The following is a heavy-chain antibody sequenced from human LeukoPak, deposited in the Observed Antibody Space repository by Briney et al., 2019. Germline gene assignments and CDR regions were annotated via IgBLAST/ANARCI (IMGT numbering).Heavy chain of an antibody. J-gene: IGHJ4*02. CDR1: GFIFSSYG. D-gene: IGHD4-17*01. V-gene: IGHV3-33*01. CDR2: IWYDGSKR. CDR3: ASLKNDYGDSTFDS. Sequence: GGSLRLSCAASGFIFSSYGMHWVRQAPGKGLEWVAVIWYDGSKRDYADSVKGRFTISRDNSKNTLFLQMNNLRAEDTAMYYCASLKNDYGDSTFDSWGQGTLVTVSS.